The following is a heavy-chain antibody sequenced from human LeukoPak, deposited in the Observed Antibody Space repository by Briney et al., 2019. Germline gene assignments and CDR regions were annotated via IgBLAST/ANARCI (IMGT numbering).Heavy chain of an antibody. J-gene: IGHJ4*02. Sequence: GSLRLSCAASGFTFSDYYMSWIRQPPGKGLEWVGFFSYNVHSDYNPSLKSRVTISVDTSKNQFSLRLSSVTAADTAIYYCARVPAAGTGPDYWGQGTLVTVSS. CDR3: ARVPAAGTGPDY. CDR2: FSYNVHS. D-gene: IGHD6-13*01. V-gene: IGHV4-59*01. CDR1: GFTFSDYY.